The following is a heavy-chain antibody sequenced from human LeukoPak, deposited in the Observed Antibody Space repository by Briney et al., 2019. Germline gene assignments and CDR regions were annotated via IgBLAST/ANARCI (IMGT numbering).Heavy chain of an antibody. D-gene: IGHD3-3*01. V-gene: IGHV3-21*01. CDR3: ASKDFWSGYRH. Sequence: GGSLGLSCAASGFPFSSYSMNWVRKAPGKGLEWVSSISGSSSYIYYADSVKGRFTISRDNAKNSLYLQMNSLRAEDTAVYYCASKDFWSGYRHWGQGTLVTVSS. CDR2: ISGSSSYI. J-gene: IGHJ4*02. CDR1: GFPFSSYS.